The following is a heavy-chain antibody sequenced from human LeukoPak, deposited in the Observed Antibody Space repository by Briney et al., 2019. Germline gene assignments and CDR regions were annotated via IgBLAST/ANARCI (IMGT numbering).Heavy chain of an antibody. CDR2: IIPIFGTA. J-gene: IGHJ3*02. CDR1: GGTFSSYA. CDR3: ARGSGPWIQPWSQDAFDI. Sequence: SVKVSCKASGGTFSSYAISWVRQAPGQGLEWMGGIIPIFGTANYAQKFQGRVTITTDESTSTAYMELSSLRSEDTAVYYCARGSGPWIQPWSQDAFDIWGQGTMVTVSS. V-gene: IGHV1-69*05. D-gene: IGHD5-18*01.